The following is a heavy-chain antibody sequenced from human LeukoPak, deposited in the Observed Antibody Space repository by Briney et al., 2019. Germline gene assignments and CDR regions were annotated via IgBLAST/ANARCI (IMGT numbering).Heavy chain of an antibody. CDR3: AAPGASGFVGNFWSGPLDF. V-gene: IGHV1-46*01. Sequence: ASATVSCRASGYTFTNHYMHWVRQAPGQGLEWMGIINPSTGSTNFPQKFLGRVTLTRDTSTSTVYMELSSLRSEDTAVYYCAAPGASGFVGNFWSGPLDFWGQGSLVTVSS. CDR1: GYTFTNHY. J-gene: IGHJ4*02. CDR2: INPSTGST. D-gene: IGHD3-3*01.